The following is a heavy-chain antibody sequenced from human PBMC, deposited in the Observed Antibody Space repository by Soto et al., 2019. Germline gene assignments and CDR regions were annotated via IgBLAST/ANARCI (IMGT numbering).Heavy chain of an antibody. J-gene: IGHJ4*02. CDR3: ARIAATNGLDY. Sequence: PGGSLRLSCTPSEFTFSNYAMSWVRQAPGKGLEWVSSISANGAGTYHADSVKGRFSTSRDNSQNTLYLQMNSLRAEDTAVYYCARIAATNGLDYWGQGTLVTVSS. CDR1: EFTFSNYA. V-gene: IGHV3-23*01. D-gene: IGHD2-8*01. CDR2: ISANGAGT.